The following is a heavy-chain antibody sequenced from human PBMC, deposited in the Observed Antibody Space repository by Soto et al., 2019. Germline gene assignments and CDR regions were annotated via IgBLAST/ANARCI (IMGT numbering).Heavy chain of an antibody. CDR2: INHSGST. CDR1: GRSFSGYY. Sequence: PSETLSLTCAVYGRSFSGYYWSWIRQPPGKGLEWIGEINHSGSTNYNPSLKSRVTISVDTSKNQFSLKLSSVTAADTAVYYCAISLQNHYDFWSGYYYYGMDVWGQGTTVTVSS. D-gene: IGHD3-3*01. CDR3: AISLQNHYDFWSGYYYYGMDV. J-gene: IGHJ6*02. V-gene: IGHV4-34*01.